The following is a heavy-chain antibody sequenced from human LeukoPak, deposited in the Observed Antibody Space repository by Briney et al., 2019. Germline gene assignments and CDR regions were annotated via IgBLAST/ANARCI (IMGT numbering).Heavy chain of an antibody. V-gene: IGHV3-48*02. CDR3: VRDNDWAFHY. CDR2: INHNGEMI. J-gene: IGHJ4*02. CDR1: GFTFSDYV. D-gene: IGHD3-9*01. Sequence: GGSLRPSCAASGFTFSDYVMSWVRQAPGKGLEWVSYINHNGEMIYYADSVKGRFTISRDTAKKTLYLQMNSLRDDDTALYYCVRDNDWAFHYWGQGTLVTASS.